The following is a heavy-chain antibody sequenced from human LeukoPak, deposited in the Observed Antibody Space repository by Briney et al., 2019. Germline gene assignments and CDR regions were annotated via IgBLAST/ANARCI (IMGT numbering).Heavy chain of an antibody. CDR1: GYTLTSYY. CDR3: ARVAKGVRGVIYNWFDP. J-gene: IGHJ5*02. V-gene: IGHV1-69*13. CDR2: IIPIFGTA. D-gene: IGHD3-10*01. Sequence: SVKVSCKVSGYTLTSYYMHWVRQAPGQGLEWMGGIIPIFGTANYAQKFQGRVTITADESTSTAYMELSSLRSEDAAVYYCARVAKGVRGVIYNWFDPWGQGTLVTVSS.